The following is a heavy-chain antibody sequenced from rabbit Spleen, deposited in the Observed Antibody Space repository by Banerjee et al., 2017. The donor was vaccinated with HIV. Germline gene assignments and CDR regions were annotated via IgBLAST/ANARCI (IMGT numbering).Heavy chain of an antibody. Sequence: QSLEESGGDLVKPEGSLTLTCTASGIDFSIYGITWVRQAPGKGLEYIGLISTVGISYYSTWASGRFTISRTSSTAMTLQMTSLTAADTATYFCARDTSSSFSSYGMDLWGPGTLVTVS. J-gene: IGHJ6*01. D-gene: IGHD1-1*01. CDR3: ARDTSSSFSSYGMDL. V-gene: IGHV1S44*01. CDR2: ISTVGIS. CDR1: GIDFSIYG.